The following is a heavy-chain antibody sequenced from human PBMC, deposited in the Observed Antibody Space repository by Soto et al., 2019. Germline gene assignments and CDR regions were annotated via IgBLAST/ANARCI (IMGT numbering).Heavy chain of an antibody. J-gene: IGHJ6*02. V-gene: IGHV3-30*03. CDR2: ISYDGSNK. D-gene: IGHD2-2*01. Sequence: PVGSLSLSCAASGFTFSSYGMHWVRQAPGKGLEWVAVISYDGSNKYYADSVKGRFTISRDNSKNTLYLQMNSLRAEDTAVYYCACALQLLSYYYYYGMDVWGQGTTVTVSS. CDR1: GFTFSSYG. CDR3: ACALQLLSYYYYYGMDV.